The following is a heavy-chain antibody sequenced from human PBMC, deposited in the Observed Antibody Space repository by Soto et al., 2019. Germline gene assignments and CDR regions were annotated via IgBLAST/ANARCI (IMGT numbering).Heavy chain of an antibody. CDR1: GFIFSSFG. J-gene: IGHJ4*02. D-gene: IGHD7-27*01. CDR3: VRDLLGSGGHFDY. CDR2: IWYDGXNT. Sequence: GGSLRLSCAASGFIFSSFGMHWVRQSPGKGLEWVAHIWYDGXNTXXXXSVKGRFTISRDNSRNTLYLQMNSLRAEDTAVYHCVRDLLGSGGHFDYWGQGTPVTVSS. V-gene: IGHV3-33*01.